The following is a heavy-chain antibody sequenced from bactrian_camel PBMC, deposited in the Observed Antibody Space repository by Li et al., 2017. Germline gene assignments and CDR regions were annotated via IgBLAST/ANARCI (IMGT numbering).Heavy chain of an antibody. V-gene: IGHV3S67*01. D-gene: IGHD5*01. Sequence: VQLVESGGGLVQAGGSLRLRCAISGATSSTYCMGWVRQAPGKEREGVAAIDSDGIASYADSVKGRFTVSRDNAKNTLYLQMNSLKTEDTAMYYCAKDRSWGGSAYESNYWGQGTQVTVS. CDR3: AKDRSWGGSAYESNY. CDR1: GATSSTYC. CDR2: IDSDGIA. J-gene: IGHJ4*01.